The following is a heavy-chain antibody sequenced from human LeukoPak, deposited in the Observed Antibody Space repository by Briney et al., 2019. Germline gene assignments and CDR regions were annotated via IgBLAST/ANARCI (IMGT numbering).Heavy chain of an antibody. J-gene: IGHJ5*02. CDR3: AKVSGSYARNWFDP. D-gene: IGHD3-16*01. Sequence: GGSLRLSCAASGFTFSSYSMNWVRQAPGKGLEWVSSISSSSSYIYYADSVKGRFTISRDNAKNSLYLQMNSLRAEDTAVYYCAKVSGSYARNWFDPWGQGTLVTVSS. V-gene: IGHV3-21*04. CDR2: ISSSSSYI. CDR1: GFTFSSYS.